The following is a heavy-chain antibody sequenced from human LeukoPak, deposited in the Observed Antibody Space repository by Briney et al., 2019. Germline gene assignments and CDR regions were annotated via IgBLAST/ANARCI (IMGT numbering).Heavy chain of an antibody. Sequence: SETLSLTCTVSGGSITSGGYYWSWIRQPPGKGLAWIGYMFHSGTTYYTPSLKSRVTISVDTSKNQFSLKLSSVTAADTAVYYCARVLPAVYYYDSSEAAFDIWGQGTMVTVSS. CDR3: ARVLPAVYYYDSSEAAFDI. V-gene: IGHV4-61*08. CDR2: MFHSGTT. CDR1: GGSITSGGYY. D-gene: IGHD3-22*01. J-gene: IGHJ3*02.